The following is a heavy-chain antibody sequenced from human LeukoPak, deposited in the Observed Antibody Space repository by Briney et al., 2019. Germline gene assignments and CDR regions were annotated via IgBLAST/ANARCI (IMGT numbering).Heavy chain of an antibody. J-gene: IGHJ5*02. CDR2: INPSGTGT. Sequence: VASVKVSCKTSGYTFTDYNLHWVRQAPGQGLEWMGVINPSGTGTSYAQKFQGRVTMTRDTSTSTLYMELSSLRSEDTAFYYCATDHSMADTAWWFDPWGQGTLVTVSS. V-gene: IGHV1-46*01. CDR1: GYTFTDYN. CDR3: ATDHSMADTAWWFDP. D-gene: IGHD5-24*01.